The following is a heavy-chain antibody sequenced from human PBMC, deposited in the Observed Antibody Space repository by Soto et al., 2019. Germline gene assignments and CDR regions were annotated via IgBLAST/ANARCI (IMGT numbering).Heavy chain of an antibody. J-gene: IGHJ4*01. CDR1: GFTISGCS. D-gene: IGHD5-18*01. CDR2: ITIRTGNI. V-gene: IGHV3-48*02. Sequence: HPGGSLRLSCEASGFTISGCSMNWVRQAPGKGLEWLAYITIRTGNIVYADSVRGRFTISADNAENSVFLQMNSLRDEDTAVYFCVRDRDLDRDMVHADLWGQGTLVTVS. CDR3: VRDRDLDRDMVHADL.